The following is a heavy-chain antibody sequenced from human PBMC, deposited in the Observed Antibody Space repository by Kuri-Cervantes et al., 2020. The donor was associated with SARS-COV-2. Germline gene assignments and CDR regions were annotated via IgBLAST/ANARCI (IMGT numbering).Heavy chain of an antibody. V-gene: IGHV3-23*01. J-gene: IGHJ4*02. CDR2: ISGSGGST. CDR3: ATPYWDYYDSSGYYYLDY. Sequence: ETLSLTCAASGFTFSSYAMSWVHQAPGKGLEWVSAISGSGGSTYYADSVKGRFTISRDNSKNTLYLQMNSLRAEDTAVYYCATPYWDYYDSSGYYYLDYWGQGTLVTVSS. CDR1: GFTFSSYA. D-gene: IGHD3-22*01.